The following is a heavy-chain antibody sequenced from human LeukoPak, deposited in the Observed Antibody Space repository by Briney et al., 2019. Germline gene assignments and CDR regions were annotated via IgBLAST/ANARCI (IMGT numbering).Heavy chain of an antibody. CDR1: GYNFTSYW. D-gene: IGHD3-16*02. CDR2: IYPGDSDT. Sequence: GASLQISCKGSGYNFTSYWIGWVRQMPGKGLEWMGIIYPGDSDTRYSPSFQGQVTISADKSISTAYLQWSSLKASDTAMYYCATRGELSGGTIYYWGQGTLVTVSS. V-gene: IGHV5-51*01. CDR3: ATRGELSGGTIYY. J-gene: IGHJ4*02.